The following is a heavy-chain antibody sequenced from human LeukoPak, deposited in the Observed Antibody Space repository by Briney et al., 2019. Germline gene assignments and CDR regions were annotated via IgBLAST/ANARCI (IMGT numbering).Heavy chain of an antibody. Sequence: SETLSLTCTVSGGSISSYYWSWIRQPPGKGLEWIGYIYYSGSTNYNPSLKSRVTISVDTSKNQFSLKLSSVAAADTAVYYCARYYYDSSGYHSFDYWGQGTLVTVSS. CDR1: GGSISSYY. CDR3: ARYYYDSSGYHSFDY. V-gene: IGHV4-59*01. CDR2: IYYSGST. D-gene: IGHD3-22*01. J-gene: IGHJ4*02.